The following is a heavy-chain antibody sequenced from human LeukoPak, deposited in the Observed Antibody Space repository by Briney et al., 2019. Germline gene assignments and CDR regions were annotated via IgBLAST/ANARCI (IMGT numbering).Heavy chain of an antibody. CDR3: AKSIAAAAN. CDR2: ITSSSSYV. CDR1: GFTFSSYN. J-gene: IGHJ4*02. V-gene: IGHV3-21*04. Sequence: GGSLRLSCEASGFTFSSYNMNWVRQAPGKRLEWVSSITSSSSYVFYADSVKGRFTISRDNAKNSLYLQMNSLRAEDTAVYYCAKSIAAAANWGQGTLVTVSS. D-gene: IGHD6-13*01.